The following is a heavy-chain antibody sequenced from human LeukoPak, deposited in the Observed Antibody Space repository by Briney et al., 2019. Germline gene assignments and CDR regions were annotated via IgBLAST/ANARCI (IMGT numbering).Heavy chain of an antibody. CDR3: ARGRCSSPSCSFRLYGLDI. CDR2: IHTADDT. Sequence: GRSLRLSCVASGFTFITYDMHWVRQAAGDRLEWASSIHTADDTYYSDFVKGRFTISREDAKILLYLQMNSLGVGDTAVYYCARGRCSSPSCSFRLYGLDIWGQGTMVTVTS. J-gene: IGHJ3*02. CDR1: GFTFITYD. D-gene: IGHD2-2*01. V-gene: IGHV3-13*04.